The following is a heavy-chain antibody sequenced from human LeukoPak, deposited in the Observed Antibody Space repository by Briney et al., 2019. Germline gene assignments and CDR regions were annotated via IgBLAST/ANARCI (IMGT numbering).Heavy chain of an antibody. CDR1: GYTFTSYG. Sequence: ASVKVSCKASGYTFTSYGISWVRQAPGQGLEWMGWISAYNGNTNYAQKLQGRFTMTTDTSTSTAYMELRSLRSDDTAVYYCAREGYCSGGICYSTMNWFDPWGQGTLVTVSS. CDR2: ISAYNGNT. J-gene: IGHJ5*02. V-gene: IGHV1-18*01. CDR3: AREGYCSGGICYSTMNWFDP. D-gene: IGHD2-15*01.